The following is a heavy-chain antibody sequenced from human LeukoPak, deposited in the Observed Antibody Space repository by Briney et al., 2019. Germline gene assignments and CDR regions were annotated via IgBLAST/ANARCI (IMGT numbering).Heavy chain of an antibody. CDR3: ARRGGSWTFDY. CDR2: ISYSGST. J-gene: IGHJ4*02. CDR1: GGSISSNH. V-gene: IGHV4-59*08. Sequence: SETLSLTCTVSGGSISSNHWSWIRQSPGKGLEWIAYISYSGSTNYNPSLKSRVTMSVDTSKNQFSLKVSSVTAADTAVYYCARRGGSWTFDYWGQGTLVTVSS. D-gene: IGHD1-26*01.